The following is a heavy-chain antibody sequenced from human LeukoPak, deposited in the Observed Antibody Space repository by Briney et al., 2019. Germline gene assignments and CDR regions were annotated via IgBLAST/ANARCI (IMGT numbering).Heavy chain of an antibody. J-gene: IGHJ4*02. CDR1: GYTFSGYY. D-gene: IGHD6-19*01. Sequence: GASVKVSCKASGYTFSGYYMHWVRQAPGQGLEWMGCINLNSGDTEYAQKFQGRVTLTRDTSITTAYMELSRLRSDDTAVYYCARIAVAGWGQGTLVTVSS. CDR3: ARIAVAG. V-gene: IGHV1-2*02. CDR2: INLNSGDT.